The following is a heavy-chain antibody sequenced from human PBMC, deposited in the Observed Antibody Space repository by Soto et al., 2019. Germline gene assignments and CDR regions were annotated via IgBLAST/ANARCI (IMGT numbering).Heavy chain of an antibody. CDR1: GYTFTSYG. D-gene: IGHD1-7*01. J-gene: IGHJ4*02. Sequence: ASVKVSCKASGYTFTSYGISWVRQAPGQGLEWMGWISAYNGNTNYAQKLQGRVTMTTDTSTSTAYMELNSLKTDDTAVYYCVRVSLGTTRCYFDYWGQGILVTVSS. CDR3: VRVSLGTTRCYFDY. V-gene: IGHV1-18*01. CDR2: ISAYNGNT.